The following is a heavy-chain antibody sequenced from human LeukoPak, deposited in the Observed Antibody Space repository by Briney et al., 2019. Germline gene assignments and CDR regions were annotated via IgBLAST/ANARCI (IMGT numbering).Heavy chain of an antibody. Sequence: SVKVSCKASGYIFTNYGISWVRQAPGQGLEWMGGIIPIFGTANYAQKFQGRVTITTDESTSTAYMELSSLRSEDTAVYYCARVAVLARSYYDYWGQGTLVTVSS. CDR3: ARVAVLARSYYDY. CDR1: GYIFTNYG. J-gene: IGHJ4*02. D-gene: IGHD6-6*01. CDR2: IIPIFGTA. V-gene: IGHV1-69*05.